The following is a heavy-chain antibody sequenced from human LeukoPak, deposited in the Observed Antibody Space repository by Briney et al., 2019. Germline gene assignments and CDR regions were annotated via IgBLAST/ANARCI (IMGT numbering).Heavy chain of an antibody. CDR1: GLTFSNAW. CDR3: AKSGRNWAYLEY. D-gene: IGHD7-27*01. Sequence: GGSLRLSCVVSGLTFSNAWMSWVRQAPGRGLEWVAVIWYDGTNKYYADSVRGRFTISRDSSKNTLYLQMNSLRAEDTAVYYCAKSGRNWAYLEYWGQGTLVTVSS. V-gene: IGHV3-33*06. CDR2: IWYDGTNK. J-gene: IGHJ4*02.